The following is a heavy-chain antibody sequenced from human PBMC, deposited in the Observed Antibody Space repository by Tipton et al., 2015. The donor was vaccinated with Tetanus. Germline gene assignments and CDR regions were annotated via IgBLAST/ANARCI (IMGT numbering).Heavy chain of an antibody. V-gene: IGHV4-31*03. CDR2: INHSGST. CDR1: GGSISSGGYY. CDR3: ARAEVNFTTAPPGYYNVYYYYGMDV. J-gene: IGHJ6*02. D-gene: IGHD3-9*01. Sequence: TLSLTCTVSGGSISSGGYYWSWIRQHPGKGLEWIGEINHSGSTNYNPSLKSRVTISVDTSKNQFSLKLSSVTAADTAVYYCARAEVNFTTAPPGYYNVYYYYGMDVWGQGTTVTVSS.